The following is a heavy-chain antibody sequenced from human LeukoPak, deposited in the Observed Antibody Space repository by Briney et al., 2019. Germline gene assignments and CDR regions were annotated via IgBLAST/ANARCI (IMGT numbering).Heavy chain of an antibody. J-gene: IGHJ4*02. D-gene: IGHD4-23*01. CDR3: ARDPTSTVVTPGDY. CDR1: GFTFSSYG. CDR2: IWYDGSNK. V-gene: IGHV3-33*01. Sequence: GGSLRLSCAASGFTFSSYGMHRVRQAPGKGLEWVAVIWYDGSNKYYADSVKGRFTISRDNYKNTLYLQMNSLRAEDTGVYYCARDPTSTVVTPGDYWGQGTLVTVSS.